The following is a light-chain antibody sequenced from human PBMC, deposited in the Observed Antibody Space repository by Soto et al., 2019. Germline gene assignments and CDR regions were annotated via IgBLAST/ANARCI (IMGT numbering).Light chain of an antibody. Sequence: VLTQPPSASGTPGQIVAISCSGSSSNIGSNTVTWYQQLPGTAPKLLIYCTSQRSSGVPGRFSGSKSGASASLSISGLPSEDEADYYCAAWDDRLDVYVFGTGTKVTVL. CDR1: SSNIGSNT. J-gene: IGLJ1*01. V-gene: IGLV1-44*01. CDR3: AAWDDRLDVYV. CDR2: CTS.